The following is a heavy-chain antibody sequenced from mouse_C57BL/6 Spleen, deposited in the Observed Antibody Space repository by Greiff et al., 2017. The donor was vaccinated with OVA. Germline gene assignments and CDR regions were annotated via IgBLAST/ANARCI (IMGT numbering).Heavy chain of an antibody. V-gene: IGHV1-52*01. CDR2: IDPSDSET. CDR3: ARSPYYGNFDY. J-gene: IGHJ2*01. CDR1: GYTFTSYW. D-gene: IGHD1-1*01. Sequence: QVQLQQPGAELVRPGSSVKLSCKASGYTFTSYWMHWVKQRPIQGLEWIGNIDPSDSETHYNQKFKDKATLTVDKSSSTAYMQLRSLTSEDSAVYYCARSPYYGNFDYWGQGTTLTVSS.